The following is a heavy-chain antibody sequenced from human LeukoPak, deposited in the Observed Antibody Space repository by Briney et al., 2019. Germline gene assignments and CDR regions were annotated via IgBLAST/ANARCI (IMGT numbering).Heavy chain of an antibody. CDR3: ARGVNSGYFDY. CDR2: IYYSGST. D-gene: IGHD1-26*01. Sequence: SETLSLTRTVSGGSISSYYWTWIRQPPGKGLEWIGYIYYSGSTNYNPSLKSRVTISVDTSKNQFSLKLTSVTAADTAVYYCARGVNSGYFDYCGQGTLVTVSS. CDR1: GGSISSYY. V-gene: IGHV4-59*01. J-gene: IGHJ4*02.